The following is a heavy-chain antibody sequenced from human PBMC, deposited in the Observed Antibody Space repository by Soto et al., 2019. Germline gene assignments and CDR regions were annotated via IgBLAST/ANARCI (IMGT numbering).Heavy chain of an antibody. V-gene: IGHV3-23*01. CDR1: GFTFTNYA. D-gene: IGHD1-26*01. CDR2: IDHAGVNT. Sequence: EVQLWESGGDFIQPGGSLRVSCAASGFTFTNYAMSWVRQAPGKGLEWVSTIDHAGVNTHYADSVKGRFTISRDNSKGTLYLQMNSLRAEDTAIYYCATDVGPNMFDYWGQGALITVSS. CDR3: ATDVGPNMFDY. J-gene: IGHJ4*02.